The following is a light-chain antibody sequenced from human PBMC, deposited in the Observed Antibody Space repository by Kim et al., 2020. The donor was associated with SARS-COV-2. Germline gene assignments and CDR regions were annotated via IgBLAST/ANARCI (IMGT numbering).Light chain of an antibody. CDR3: QQYYSTPIT. CDR2: WAS. Sequence: DIVMTQSPDSLAVSLGERATINCKSSQSVLYSSNNKNYLAWYQRKPRQPPKLLIYWASTRESGVPDRFSGSGSGTDFTLTISSLQAEDVAVYYCQQYYSTPITFGQGTRLEI. V-gene: IGKV4-1*01. CDR1: QSVLYSSNNKNY. J-gene: IGKJ5*01.